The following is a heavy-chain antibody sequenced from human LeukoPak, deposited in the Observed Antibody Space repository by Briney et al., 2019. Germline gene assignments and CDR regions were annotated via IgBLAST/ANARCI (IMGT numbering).Heavy chain of an antibody. CDR1: GGSISNYY. Sequence: SETLSLTCTVSGGSISNYYWSWIRQPAGKGLEWIGRIYTSGSTNYNPSLKSRVTMSVDTSKNQFSLKLSSVTAADTAVYYCSGRPWDDALDIWGQGTMVTVSS. D-gene: IGHD6-6*01. CDR2: IYTSGST. J-gene: IGHJ3*02. CDR3: SGRPWDDALDI. V-gene: IGHV4-4*07.